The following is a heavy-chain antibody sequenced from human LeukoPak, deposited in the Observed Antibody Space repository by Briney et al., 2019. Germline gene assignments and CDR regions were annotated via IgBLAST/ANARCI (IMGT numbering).Heavy chain of an antibody. CDR1: GFTFSSYA. CDR3: ARVQPWGGASDY. D-gene: IGHD1-26*01. J-gene: IGHJ4*02. V-gene: IGHV3-30-3*01. CDR2: ISYDGSNK. Sequence: TGGSLRLSCAASGFTFSSYAMHWVRQAPGKGLEWVAVISYDGSNKYYADSVKGRFTISRDNSKNTLYLQMNSLRAEDTAVYYCARVQPWGGASDYWGQGTLVTVSS.